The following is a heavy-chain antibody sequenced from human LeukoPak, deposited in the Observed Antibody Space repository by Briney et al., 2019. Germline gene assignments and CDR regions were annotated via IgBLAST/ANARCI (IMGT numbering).Heavy chain of an antibody. CDR1: GYTFSSYS. J-gene: IGHJ4*02. Sequence: PGGSLRLSCAASGYTFSSYSMTWVRQAPGKGLEWVSAISGSGGATYFAGSVKGRFTISRDNSKNTLYLQMNSLRAEDTAVYYCARRLGYCSTTSCYEAPFDYWGQGTLVTVSS. V-gene: IGHV3-23*01. CDR3: ARRLGYCSTTSCYEAPFDY. D-gene: IGHD2-2*01. CDR2: ISGSGGAT.